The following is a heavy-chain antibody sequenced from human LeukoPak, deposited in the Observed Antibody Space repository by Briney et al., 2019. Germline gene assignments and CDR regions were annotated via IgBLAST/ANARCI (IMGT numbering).Heavy chain of an antibody. CDR2: IYWNDDR. J-gene: IGHJ4*02. CDR3: AHRSSFGEFFY. V-gene: IGHV2-5*01. D-gene: IGHD3-10*01. CDR1: GFSLSTSGVG. Sequence: GPTLVNPTQTLTLTCTFSGFSLSTSGVGVVWIRQPPEKALEWLAIIYWNDDRRYSPSLKSRLTITKDTSKNQVVLTLTNMDPVDTATYYCAHRSSFGEFFYWGQGTLVTVSS.